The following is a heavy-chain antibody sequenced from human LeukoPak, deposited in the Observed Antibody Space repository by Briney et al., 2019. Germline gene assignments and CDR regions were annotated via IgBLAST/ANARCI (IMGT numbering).Heavy chain of an antibody. D-gene: IGHD1-26*01. CDR1: GYTFTGYY. CDR2: INPNSGGT. Sequence: GASVKVSCKASGYTFTGYYMHWVRQAPGQGLEWMGWINPNSGGTNYAQKFQGRVTMTRDTSISTAYMELSRLRSDDTAVYYCAREVIVGATGTFDYWGQGTLVTVSS. J-gene: IGHJ4*02. CDR3: AREVIVGATGTFDY. V-gene: IGHV1-2*02.